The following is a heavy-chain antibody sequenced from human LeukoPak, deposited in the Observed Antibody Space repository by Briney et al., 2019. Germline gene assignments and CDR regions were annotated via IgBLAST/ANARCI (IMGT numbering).Heavy chain of an antibody. CDR1: GFTFSRYA. J-gene: IGHJ5*02. CDR2: ISGSGGST. CDR3: ATGYCSSTSCPNWFDP. V-gene: IGHV3-23*01. D-gene: IGHD2-2*01. Sequence: GGSLRLSCAASGFTFSRYAMSWVRQAPGKGLEWVSAISGSGGSTYYADSVKGRFTISRDNSKNTLYLQMNSLRAEDTAVYYCATGYCSSTSCPNWFDPWGQGTLVTVSS.